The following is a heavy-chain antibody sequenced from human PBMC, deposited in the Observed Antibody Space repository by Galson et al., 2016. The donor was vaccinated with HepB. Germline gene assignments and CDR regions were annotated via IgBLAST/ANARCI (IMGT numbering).Heavy chain of an antibody. CDR1: GGSIINGAYY. J-gene: IGHJ2*01. Sequence: TLSLTCTVSGGSIINGAYYWSWIRQHPGKGLEWIGNIYYSGSTSYNPSLKSRLNLSIDTSKNQFSLKLRSVTAADTAFYYCARDAKKVITANTLVYWYFDLWGRGTLATVSS. CDR3: ARDAKKVITANTLVYWYFDL. D-gene: IGHD3-9*01. V-gene: IGHV4-31*03. CDR2: IYYSGST.